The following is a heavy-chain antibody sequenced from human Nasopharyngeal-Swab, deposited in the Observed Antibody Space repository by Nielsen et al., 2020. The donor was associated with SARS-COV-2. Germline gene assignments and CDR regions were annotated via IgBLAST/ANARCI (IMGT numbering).Heavy chain of an antibody. CDR1: GFIVSGKH. Sequence: GESLKISCVVSGFIVSGKHMSWVRQAPGKGLEWVSVIYYGPNTLYAASVQGRFIISRDNSRNMLYLQMSGLTAEDTAVYYCARDAAGSGIDYWGQGALVTVSS. V-gene: IGHV3-53*01. D-gene: IGHD2-15*01. J-gene: IGHJ4*02. CDR3: ARDAAGSGIDY. CDR2: IYYGPNT.